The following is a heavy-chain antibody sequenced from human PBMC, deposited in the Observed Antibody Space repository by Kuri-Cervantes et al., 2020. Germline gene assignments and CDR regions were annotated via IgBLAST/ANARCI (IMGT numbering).Heavy chain of an antibody. CDR2: INPNSGGT. J-gene: IGHJ4*02. D-gene: IGHD3-22*01. V-gene: IGHV1-2*02. CDR3: ARDPFDESSHTMGDY. CDR1: GYTFTGYY. Sequence: ASVKVSCKASGYTFTGYYMHWVRQAPGQGLEWMGWINPNSGGTNYAQKFQGRVTMTRDTSISTAYMELSRRRYDDTAVYYCARDPFDESSHTMGDYWGQGTLVTVSS.